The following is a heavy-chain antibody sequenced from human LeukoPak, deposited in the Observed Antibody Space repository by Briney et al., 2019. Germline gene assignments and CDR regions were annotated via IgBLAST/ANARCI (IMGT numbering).Heavy chain of an antibody. J-gene: IGHJ3*02. CDR1: GFTFDDYA. Sequence: PGRSLRLSCAASGFTFDDYAMHWVRQAPGKGLEWVSGISWNSGSIGYADSVKGRFTISRDNAKNSLYLQMNSLRAEDTALYYCAKDFAGFQYSSGWYGAFDIWGQGTMVTVSS. CDR3: AKDFAGFQYSSGWYGAFDI. CDR2: ISWNSGSI. V-gene: IGHV3-9*01. D-gene: IGHD6-19*01.